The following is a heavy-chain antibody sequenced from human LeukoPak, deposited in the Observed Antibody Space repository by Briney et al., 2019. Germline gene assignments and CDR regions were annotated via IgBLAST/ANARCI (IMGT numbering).Heavy chain of an antibody. CDR2: IYTSGST. V-gene: IGHV4-61*02. Sequence: PSQTLSLTCTVSGGSIGSGSYYWSWIRQPAGKGLEWIGRIYTSGSTNYNPSLKSRVTISVDTSKNQFSLKLSSVTAADTTVYYCARTYYDSSGYEGDAFDIWGQGTMVTVSS. CDR3: ARTYYDSSGYEGDAFDI. J-gene: IGHJ3*02. CDR1: GGSIGSGSYY. D-gene: IGHD3-22*01.